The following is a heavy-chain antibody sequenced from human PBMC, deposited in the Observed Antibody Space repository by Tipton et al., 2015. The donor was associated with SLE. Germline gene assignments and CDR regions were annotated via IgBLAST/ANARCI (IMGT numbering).Heavy chain of an antibody. D-gene: IGHD2-21*01. Sequence: TLSLTCTVSGGSIISYYWSWIRQPPGKGLEWIGYIHYSGVTYYYPSLKSRVTMSVDTSKNQFSLKLNSVTAADTAVYYCARHAEIPVMRYDMDVWGQGTTVSVSS. J-gene: IGHJ6*02. CDR1: GGSIISYY. V-gene: IGHV4-59*08. CDR2: IHYSGVT. CDR3: ARHAEIPVMRYDMDV.